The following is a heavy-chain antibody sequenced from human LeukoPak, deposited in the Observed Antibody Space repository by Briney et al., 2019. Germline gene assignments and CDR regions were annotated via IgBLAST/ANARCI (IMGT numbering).Heavy chain of an antibody. CDR3: ASGSSYSPNWFDP. CDR1: GFTFSSYW. Sequence: GGSLRLSCAASGFTFSSYWMSWVRQAPGKWLEWVANIKQDGSEKYYVDSVKGRFTISRDNAKNSLYLQMNSLRAEDTAVYYCASGSSYSPNWFDPWGQGTLVTVSS. V-gene: IGHV3-7*01. J-gene: IGHJ5*02. D-gene: IGHD2-15*01. CDR2: IKQDGSEK.